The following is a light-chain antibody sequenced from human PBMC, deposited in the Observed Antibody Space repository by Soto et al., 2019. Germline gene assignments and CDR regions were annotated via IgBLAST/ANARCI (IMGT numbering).Light chain of an antibody. V-gene: IGKV3-15*01. CDR1: QTVSRN. Sequence: EIVLTQSPATLSLSPGERATLSCRASQTVSRNLAWYQQKPGQAPRLLIYGASTRATGIPARFSGSGSGTDFTLAISSLQSEDFAVYYCQQYNNWPPITFGQGTRLEVK. CDR2: GAS. J-gene: IGKJ5*01. CDR3: QQYNNWPPIT.